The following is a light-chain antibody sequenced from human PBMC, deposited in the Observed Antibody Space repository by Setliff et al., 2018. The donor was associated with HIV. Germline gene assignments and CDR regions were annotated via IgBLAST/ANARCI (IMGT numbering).Light chain of an antibody. V-gene: IGLV3-21*01. CDR1: NIGSKT. CDR3: QAWDSSSAAYV. CDR2: DDG. Sequence: SDELTQPVSVSVAPGKTARITCGGNNIGSKTVHWYQQKPGQAPVLVIYDDGDRPSGIPERFSGSNSGTTATLTISRVEAGDEAYYYCQAWDSSSAAYVFGTGTKVTVL. J-gene: IGLJ1*01.